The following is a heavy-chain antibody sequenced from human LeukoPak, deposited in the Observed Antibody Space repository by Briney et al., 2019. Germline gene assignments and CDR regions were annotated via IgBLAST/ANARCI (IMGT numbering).Heavy chain of an antibody. Sequence: GGSLRLSCAASGFTFSSYAMSWVRQAPGKGPEWVSAISGSGGSTYYADSVKGRFTISRDNSKNTLYLQMNSLRAEDTAVYYCAKDRWFGELSTHWGQETLVTVSS. D-gene: IGHD3-10*01. CDR2: ISGSGGST. CDR1: GFTFSSYA. V-gene: IGHV3-23*01. CDR3: AKDRWFGELSTH. J-gene: IGHJ4*02.